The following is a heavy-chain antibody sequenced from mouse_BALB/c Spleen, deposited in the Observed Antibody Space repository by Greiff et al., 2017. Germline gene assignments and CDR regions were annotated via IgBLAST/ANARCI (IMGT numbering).Heavy chain of an antibody. D-gene: IGHD1-1*01. J-gene: IGHJ2*01. CDR2: INPGSGGT. CDR3: ARSFSRGGFDY. CDR1: GYAFTNYL. Sequence: VQLQQSGAELVRPGTSVKVSCKASGYAFTNYLIEWVKQRPGQGLEWIGVINPGSGGTNYNEKFKGKATLTADKSSSTAYMQLSSLTSDDSAVYFCARSFSRGGFDYWGQGTTLTVSS. V-gene: IGHV1-54*01.